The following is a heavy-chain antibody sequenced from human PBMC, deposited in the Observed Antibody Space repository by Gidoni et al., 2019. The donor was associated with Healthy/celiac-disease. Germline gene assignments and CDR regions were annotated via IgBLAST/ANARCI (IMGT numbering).Heavy chain of an antibody. D-gene: IGHD3-3*01. J-gene: IGHJ3*02. CDR1: GGSFSGYY. Sequence: QGQLQQWGAGLWKPSETLSRTCAVAGGSFSGYYWSWIRQPPGKGLEWIGEINHSGSTNYNPSLKSRVTISVDTSKNQFSLKLSSVTAADTAVYYCAREQRGYYDFWSGYYVTGAFDIWGQGTMVTVSS. CDR3: AREQRGYYDFWSGYYVTGAFDI. CDR2: INHSGST. V-gene: IGHV4-34*01.